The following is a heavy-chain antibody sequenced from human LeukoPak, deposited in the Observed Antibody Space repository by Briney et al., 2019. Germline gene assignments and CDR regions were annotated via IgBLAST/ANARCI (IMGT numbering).Heavy chain of an antibody. D-gene: IGHD3-22*01. CDR1: GFTFSSYS. CDR3: ARDWSLNYYDSSGYYRFDY. CDR2: ISSSSSYI. V-gene: IGHV3-21*01. Sequence: GGSLRLSCAASGFTFSSYSMNWVRQAPGKGLEWVSSISSSSSYIYYADSVKGRFTISRDNAENSLYLQMNSLRAEDTAVYYCARDWSLNYYDSSGYYRFDYWGQGTLVTVSS. J-gene: IGHJ4*02.